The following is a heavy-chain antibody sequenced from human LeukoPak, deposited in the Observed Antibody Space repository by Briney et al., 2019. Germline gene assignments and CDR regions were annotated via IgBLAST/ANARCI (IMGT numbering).Heavy chain of an antibody. CDR1: GFTFSSYS. V-gene: IGHV3-21*01. Sequence: GGSLRLSCAASGFTFSSYSMNWVRQAPGKGLEWVSSISSSSSYIYYADSVKGRFTISRDNAKNSLYLQMNSLRAEDTAVYYCASHPGNYYDSSGLDYWGQGTLVTVSS. CDR2: ISSSSSYI. J-gene: IGHJ4*02. CDR3: ASHPGNYYDSSGLDY. D-gene: IGHD3-22*01.